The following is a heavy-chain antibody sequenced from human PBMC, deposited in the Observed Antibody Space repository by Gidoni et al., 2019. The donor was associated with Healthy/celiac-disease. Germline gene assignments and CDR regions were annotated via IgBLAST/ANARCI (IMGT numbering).Heavy chain of an antibody. CDR1: GVSFSGYY. Sequence: QLQLQQRGAGLLKPSETLSLTCAVYGVSFSGYYWSWIRHPPGKGLEWIGEINHSGSTNYNPSLKSRVTISVDTSKNQFSLKLSSVTAADTAVYYCARLARRQPYYYGMDVWGQGTTVTVSS. V-gene: IGHV4-34*01. CDR2: INHSGST. J-gene: IGHJ6*02. D-gene: IGHD6-13*01. CDR3: ARLARRQPYYYGMDV.